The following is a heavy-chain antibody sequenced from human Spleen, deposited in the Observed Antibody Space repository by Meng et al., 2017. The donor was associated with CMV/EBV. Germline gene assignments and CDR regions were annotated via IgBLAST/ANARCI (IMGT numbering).Heavy chain of an antibody. V-gene: IGHV3-30*04. CDR2: ILTDATNK. CDR3: SRDRGYCTATVLYTKTFMFDY. D-gene: IGHD2-8*02. J-gene: IGHJ4*02. CDR1: EFAFSFYA. Sequence: GGSLRLSCTASEFAFSFYAMHWVRQSPGKGLEWVSVILTDATNKYYADSVKGRFTISRDNSKNTLYLQMSSLRNEDTAVYYCSRDRGYCTATVLYTKTFMFDYLGQGTLVTVSS.